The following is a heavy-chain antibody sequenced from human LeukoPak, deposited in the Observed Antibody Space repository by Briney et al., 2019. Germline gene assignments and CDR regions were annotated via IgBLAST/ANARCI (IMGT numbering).Heavy chain of an antibody. CDR2: INTSGST. D-gene: IGHD6-25*01. Sequence: SETLSLTCTVSGGSISSYYWTWIRQSAGKGLEWIGRINTSGSTNYNPSLRSRATMSVNTSKNQFSLNLTSVTAADTAVYSCAREGGDPRWLDPWGQGTLVTVSS. CDR3: AREGGDPRWLDP. V-gene: IGHV4-4*07. J-gene: IGHJ5*02. CDR1: GGSISSYY.